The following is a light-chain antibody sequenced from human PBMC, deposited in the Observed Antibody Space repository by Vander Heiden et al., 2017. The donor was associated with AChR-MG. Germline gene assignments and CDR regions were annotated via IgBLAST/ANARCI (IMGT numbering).Light chain of an antibody. Sequence: SYELTQPPSVSVSPGQTASITCSGDKLGDKYACWYQQKPGQSPVLVIYQDSKRPSGIPERFSGSNSGNTATLTISGTQAMDEADYYCQAWESSNGVFGGGTKLTV. CDR1: KLGDKY. V-gene: IGLV3-1*01. CDR3: QAWESSNGV. J-gene: IGLJ2*01. CDR2: QDS.